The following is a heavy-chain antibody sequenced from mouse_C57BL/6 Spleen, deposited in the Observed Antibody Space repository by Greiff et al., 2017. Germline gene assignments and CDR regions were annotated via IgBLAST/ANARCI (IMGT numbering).Heavy chain of an antibody. CDR2: ISYDGSN. V-gene: IGHV3-6*01. CDR1: GYSITSGYY. Sequence: ESGPGLVKPSQSLSLTCSVTGYSITSGYYWNWIRQFPGNKLEWMGYISYDGSNNYNPSLQNRISITRDTSKNQFFLKLNSVTTEDTATYYCASGATTWFAYWGQGTLVTVSA. D-gene: IGHD1-1*01. CDR3: ASGATTWFAY. J-gene: IGHJ3*01.